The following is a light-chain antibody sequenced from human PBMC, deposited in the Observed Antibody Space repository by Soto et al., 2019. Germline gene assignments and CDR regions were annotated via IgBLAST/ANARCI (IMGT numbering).Light chain of an antibody. CDR3: QQYGSPPTT. V-gene: IGKV3-20*01. CDR1: QSVGKNY. CDR2: TAS. J-gene: IGKJ5*01. Sequence: EIGLTQSPGTLSLSPVERATLSCRSSQSVGKNYVAWYQQKPGQAPKLLIYTASYRATGIPDRFSGTGSGTDFTLTISILEPEDFARYYCQQYGSPPTTFGQGTR.